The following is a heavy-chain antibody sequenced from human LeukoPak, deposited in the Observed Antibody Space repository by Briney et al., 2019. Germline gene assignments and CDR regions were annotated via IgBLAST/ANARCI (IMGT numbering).Heavy chain of an antibody. CDR3: VKDVGKWQSLHFFDY. CDR2: ISGSGAGT. V-gene: IGHV3-23*01. Sequence: AGGFLRLSCLTSGFTFSTNAMSWVRQAPGKGLEWISGISGSGAGTYYADSVTGRFTISRDNSRNTLYLQMNSLRGDDTAVYYCVKDVGKWQSLHFFDYWGQGTLVTVSS. D-gene: IGHD1-26*01. J-gene: IGHJ4*02. CDR1: GFTFSTNA.